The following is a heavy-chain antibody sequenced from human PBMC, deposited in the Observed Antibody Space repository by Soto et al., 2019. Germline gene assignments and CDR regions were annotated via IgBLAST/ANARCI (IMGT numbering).Heavy chain of an antibody. Sequence: QVQLVESGGGLVKPGGSLRLSCAASGFTFSDYYMSWIRQAPGKGLEWVSYITSGTNEYYADSVKGRFTISRDNAKNSLYLQMNSLRAEDTAVYYCARASYGDYPPYYYGMDVWGQGTTVTVSS. CDR3: ARASYGDYPPYYYGMDV. J-gene: IGHJ6*02. V-gene: IGHV3-11*01. CDR1: GFTFSDYY. CDR2: ITSGTNE. D-gene: IGHD4-17*01.